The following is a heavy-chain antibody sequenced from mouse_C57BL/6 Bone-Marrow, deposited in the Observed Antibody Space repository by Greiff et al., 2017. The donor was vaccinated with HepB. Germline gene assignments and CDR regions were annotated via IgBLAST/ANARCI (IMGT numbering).Heavy chain of an antibody. J-gene: IGHJ2*01. CDR1: GYTFTDYN. V-gene: IGHV1-22*01. CDR3: ARNYYGSSYDYLYYFDY. Sequence: EVQLQQSGPELVKPGASVKMSCKASGYTFTDYNMHWVKQSHGKSLEWIGYINPNNGGTSYNQKFKGKATLTVNKSSSTAYMELRSLTSEDSAVYYCARNYYGSSYDYLYYFDYWGQGTTLTVSS. D-gene: IGHD1-1*01. CDR2: INPNNGGT.